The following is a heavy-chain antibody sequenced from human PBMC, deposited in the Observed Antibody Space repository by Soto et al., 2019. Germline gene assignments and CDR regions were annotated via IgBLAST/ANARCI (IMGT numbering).Heavy chain of an antibody. V-gene: IGHV3-23*01. CDR1: GFTCSSYD. Sequence: GGSLRLSCASSGFTCSSYDMSWFRQAPGKGLEWVSTILVGGSTHYPDSVKGRFTISRDNSKNTVFLQMNSLTAGDTAVYYCAKATATGGGAFDICGQGTMVTVSS. CDR3: AKATATGGGAFDI. CDR2: ILVGGST. D-gene: IGHD2-8*02. J-gene: IGHJ3*02.